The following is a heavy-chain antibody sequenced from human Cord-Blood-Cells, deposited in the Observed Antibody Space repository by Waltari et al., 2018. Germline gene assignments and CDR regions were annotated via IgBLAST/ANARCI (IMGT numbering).Heavy chain of an antibody. V-gene: IGHV3-23*04. D-gene: IGHD5-12*01. CDR2: ISGSGGST. CDR1: GFSVGSYA. J-gene: IGHJ4*02. CDR3: AKDSVATDY. Sequence: EVQLVESGGGWVQPGGSLGLSCAGSGFSVGSYAMSWVRQAPGKGLEWVSAISGSGGSTYYADSVKGRFTISRDNSKNTLYLQMNSLRAEDTAVYYCAKDSVATDYWGQGTLVTVSS.